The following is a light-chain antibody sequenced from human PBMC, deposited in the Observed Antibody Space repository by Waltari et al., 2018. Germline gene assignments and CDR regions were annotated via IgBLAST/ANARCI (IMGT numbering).Light chain of an antibody. V-gene: IGKV1-6*01. CDR1: QNIYSN. Sequence: IQMTQSPSALSASVGDRVTISCRASQNIYSNLAWYQQKPGKGPKLLIYAASSLQSGISSRFSGSGSGTDFTLIISSLQPDDSAVYFCQHYYDKPVTFGPGTKLDI. J-gene: IGKJ3*01. CDR2: AAS. CDR3: QHYYDKPVT.